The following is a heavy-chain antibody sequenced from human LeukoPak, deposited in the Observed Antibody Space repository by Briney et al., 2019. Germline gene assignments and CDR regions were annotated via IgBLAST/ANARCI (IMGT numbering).Heavy chain of an antibody. V-gene: IGHV1-18*01. J-gene: IGHJ6*03. CDR3: ARDPGGGSFVVVPAAPVHMDV. CDR1: GYTFTSYG. D-gene: IGHD2-2*01. Sequence: PGASVKVSCKASGYTFTSYGISWVRQAPGQGLEWMGWISAYNGNTNYAQKLQGRVTMTTDTSTSTAYMELRSLRSDDTAVYYCARDPGGGSFVVVPAAPVHMDVWGKGTTVTVSS. CDR2: ISAYNGNT.